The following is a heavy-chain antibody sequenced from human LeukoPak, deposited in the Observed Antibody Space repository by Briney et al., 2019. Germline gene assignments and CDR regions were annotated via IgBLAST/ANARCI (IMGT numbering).Heavy chain of an antibody. Sequence: GGSQRLSCAASGFSFISDWMRWVRHAPRGGLEWVANIKEEGSETLYGDSVKGRFTISRDNAENSLNLQMNNLRPEDTAMYYCARPLFGAISPGYWGQGTLVTVSS. CDR1: GFSFISDW. CDR2: IKEEGSET. J-gene: IGHJ4*01. V-gene: IGHV3-7*01. D-gene: IGHD3-10*01. CDR3: ARPLFGAISPGY.